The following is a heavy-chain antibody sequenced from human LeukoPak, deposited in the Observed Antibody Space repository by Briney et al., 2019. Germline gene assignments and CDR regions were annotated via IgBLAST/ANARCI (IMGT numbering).Heavy chain of an antibody. CDR1: GYTLTELA. CDR2: FDPEDGET. D-gene: IGHD3-10*01. V-gene: IGHV1-24*01. J-gene: IGHJ4*02. CDR3: ATEVITMVRVYYFDY. Sequence: GASVKVSCKVSGYTLTELAMHWVRQAPGKGLEWMGGFDPEDGETIYAQKFRGRVTMTENTSTDTAYMELSSLRSEDAAMYCCATEVITMVRVYYFDYWGQGTLVTVSS.